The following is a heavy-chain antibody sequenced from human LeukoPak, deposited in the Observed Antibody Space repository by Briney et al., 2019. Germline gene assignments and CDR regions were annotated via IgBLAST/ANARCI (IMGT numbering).Heavy chain of an antibody. Sequence: GASVKVSCKASGGTFSSYAISWVRQAPGQGLEWMGGIIPIFGTANYAQKFQGRVTITADESTSTAYMELSSLRSEDTAVYYCARVCTSCYTEDVWGQGTTVTVSS. CDR2: IIPIFGTA. V-gene: IGHV1-69*13. CDR1: GGTFSSYA. J-gene: IGHJ6*02. CDR3: ARVCTSCYTEDV. D-gene: IGHD2-2*02.